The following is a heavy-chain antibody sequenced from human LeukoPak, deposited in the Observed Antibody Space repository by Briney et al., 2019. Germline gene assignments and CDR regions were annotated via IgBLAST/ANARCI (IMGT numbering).Heavy chain of an antibody. Sequence: SQTLSLTCAISGDSVASNNVAWNWIRQSPSRGFEWLGRIYYKSKWFHDYVLSMKSRITINPDTAKNQFSLHLNSVTLDDTAIYYCAGSPGYTSSFVYAPVFDPWGQGTLVTVSS. D-gene: IGHD6-13*01. CDR2: IYYKSKWFH. CDR1: GDSVASNNVA. CDR3: AGSPGYTSSFVYAPVFDP. V-gene: IGHV6-1*01. J-gene: IGHJ5*02.